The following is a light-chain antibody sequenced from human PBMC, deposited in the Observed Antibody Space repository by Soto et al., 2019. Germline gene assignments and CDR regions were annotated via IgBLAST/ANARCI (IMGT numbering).Light chain of an antibody. Sequence: QSVLTQPPSVSGAPGQRVTISCTGSSSNIGAGLHVHWYQQLPGTAPKLLISGNNNRPSGVPDRFSGSKSVTSASLAITGLQAEDEADYYCQSFDSSLSALVFGTGTKLPS. CDR3: QSFDSSLSALV. CDR1: SSNIGAGLH. V-gene: IGLV1-40*01. J-gene: IGLJ1*01. CDR2: GNN.